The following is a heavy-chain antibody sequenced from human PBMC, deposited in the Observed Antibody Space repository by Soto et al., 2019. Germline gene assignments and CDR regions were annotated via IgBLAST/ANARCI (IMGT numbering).Heavy chain of an antibody. D-gene: IGHD3-22*01. Sequence: QVQLVESGGGVVQPGRSLRLSCAASGFSFSRYGIHWVRQAPGKGLEWVAVISYDESTTFYADSVKGRFTISRDNYKNTLFLPMNSLRPEDTAVYYCSKAMIGSYDSDAFDVWGQGTMVTVSS. CDR3: SKAMIGSYDSDAFDV. J-gene: IGHJ3*01. CDR2: ISYDESTT. CDR1: GFSFSRYG. V-gene: IGHV3-30*18.